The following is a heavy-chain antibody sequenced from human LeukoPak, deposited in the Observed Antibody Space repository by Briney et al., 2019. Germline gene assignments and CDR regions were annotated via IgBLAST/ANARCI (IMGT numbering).Heavy chain of an antibody. Sequence: GASVKVSCKASGGTFSSYAISWVRQAPGQGLEWMGEIIPIFGTANYAQKFQGRVTITTDESTSTAYMELSSLRSVDTAVYYCARASGSYHPDYYYYYMDVWGKGATVTVSS. CDR2: IIPIFGTA. CDR1: GGTFSSYA. J-gene: IGHJ6*03. V-gene: IGHV1-69*05. D-gene: IGHD1-26*01. CDR3: ARASGSYHPDYYYYYMDV.